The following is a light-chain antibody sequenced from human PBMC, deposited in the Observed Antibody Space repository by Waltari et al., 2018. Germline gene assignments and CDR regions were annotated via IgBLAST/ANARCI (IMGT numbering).Light chain of an antibody. V-gene: IGKV3-20*01. CDR2: DVS. Sequence: EILLTQSPGTLSMSPGGTATLSCRASEIVTADYLAWYQQRPGQPPRLLIFDVSRRATGVPDRFSGSGSGTDFTLTISNLQPEDFATYYCQQSFSTPRTFGGGTRVEIK. CDR1: EIVTADY. CDR3: QQSFSTPRT. J-gene: IGKJ4*01.